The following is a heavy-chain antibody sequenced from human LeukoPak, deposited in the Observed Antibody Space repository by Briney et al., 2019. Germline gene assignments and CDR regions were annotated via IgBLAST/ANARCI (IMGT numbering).Heavy chain of an antibody. Sequence: GGSLRLSCAASGFTFSTYWMSRVRQAPGKGLEWVANIKQDGSEKYYVDSVKGRFSISRDNAKNSLYLQLNSLRAEDTAVYYCARDFRGSLGYWGQGTLVTVSS. CDR1: GFTFSTYW. J-gene: IGHJ4*02. CDR3: ARDFRGSLGY. D-gene: IGHD1-26*01. V-gene: IGHV3-7*01. CDR2: IKQDGSEK.